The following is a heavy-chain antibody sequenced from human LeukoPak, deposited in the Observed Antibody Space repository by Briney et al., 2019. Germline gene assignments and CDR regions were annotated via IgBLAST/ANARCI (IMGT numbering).Heavy chain of an antibody. J-gene: IGHJ5*02. D-gene: IGHD2-2*01. V-gene: IGHV1-69*13. CDR1: RGTFSSYA. Sequence: GASVKVSCKASRGTFSSYAISWVRQAPGQGLEWMGGIIPIFGTANYAKKFQGRVTITADESTSTAYMELSSLRSEDTAVYYCARDARHRYCSSCSCYRGWLDPWGQGTPVTVSS. CDR2: IIPIFGTA. CDR3: ARDARHRYCSSCSCYRGWLDP.